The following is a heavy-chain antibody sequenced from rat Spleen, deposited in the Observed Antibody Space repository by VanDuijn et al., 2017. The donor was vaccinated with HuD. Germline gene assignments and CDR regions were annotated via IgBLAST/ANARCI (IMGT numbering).Heavy chain of an antibody. CDR2: IWSGGST. Sequence: QVQLKESGPGLVQPSQTLSLTCTVSGFSLTSYHVHWVRQPPGKGLEWMGAIWSGGSTDYNSALKSRLSISRDTSKSQVFLKMNSLQTEAAAIYFCTRGVYLDYWGQGVMVTVSS. CDR3: TRGVYLDY. J-gene: IGHJ2*01. V-gene: IGHV2-1*01. D-gene: IGHD1-11*01. CDR1: GFSLTSYH.